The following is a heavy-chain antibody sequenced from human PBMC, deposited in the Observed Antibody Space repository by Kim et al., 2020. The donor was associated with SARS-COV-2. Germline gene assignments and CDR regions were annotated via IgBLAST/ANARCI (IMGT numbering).Heavy chain of an antibody. CDR3: ANFES. CDR2: GIHR. Sequence: GIHRSYADSVKVRFTISRDHSKNMLYLQMNSLRAEDTAVYYCANFESWGQGTLVTVSS. J-gene: IGHJ4*02. V-gene: IGHV3-33*06.